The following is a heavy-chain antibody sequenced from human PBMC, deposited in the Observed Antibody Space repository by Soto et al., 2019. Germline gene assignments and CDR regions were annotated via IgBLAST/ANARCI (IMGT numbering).Heavy chain of an antibody. CDR1: ALTASKNY. Sequence: EVQLVESGGGLVQPGGSLGLSCAGSALTASKNYMSWVRQPPGKGLEWVSVIYSGGTTYYADSVKDRFSISRDNSKSTLYLQMDNLRAGDTAVYYCARGGSGSDWDYYGMDVWGQGTTVTVSS. CDR3: ARGGSGSDWDYYGMDV. V-gene: IGHV3-66*01. D-gene: IGHD3-10*01. J-gene: IGHJ6*02. CDR2: IYSGGTT.